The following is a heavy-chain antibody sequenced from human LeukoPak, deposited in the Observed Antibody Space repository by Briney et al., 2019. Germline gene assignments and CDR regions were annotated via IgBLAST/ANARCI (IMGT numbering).Heavy chain of an antibody. J-gene: IGHJ4*02. CDR2: IYSGGST. Sequence: GGSLRLXCAASGFTVSSNYMSWVRQAPGEGLEWVSVIYSGGSTYYADSVKGRFTISRDNSKNTLYLQMNSLRAEDTAVYYCARETGGNWNRIDYWGQGTLVTVSS. CDR1: GFTVSSNY. V-gene: IGHV3-53*01. CDR3: ARETGGNWNRIDY. D-gene: IGHD1/OR15-1a*01.